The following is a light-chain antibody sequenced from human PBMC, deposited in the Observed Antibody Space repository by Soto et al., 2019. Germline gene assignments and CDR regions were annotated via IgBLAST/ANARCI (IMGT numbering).Light chain of an antibody. CDR2: VAS. Sequence: IQMTQSPSSLSASVGAGVTITCRASQAISTYLNWYQQKPGKAPKLLISVASSLQSGVPSRFSARGSGTDFTLTISTLQPEDFATYYCQQSFSTLLITFGQGTRLEVK. J-gene: IGKJ5*01. V-gene: IGKV1-39*01. CDR3: QQSFSTLLIT. CDR1: QAISTY.